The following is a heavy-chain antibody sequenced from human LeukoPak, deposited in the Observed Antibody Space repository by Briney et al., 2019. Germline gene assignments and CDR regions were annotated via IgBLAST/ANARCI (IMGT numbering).Heavy chain of an antibody. CDR2: ISYDGSNK. D-gene: IGHD2-21*02. CDR1: GFTFSSYA. Sequence: GGSLRLSCAASGFTFSSYAMHWVRQAPGKGLEWVAVISYDGSNKYYADSVKGRFTISRDNSKNTLYLQMNSLRAEDTAVYYCARGYCGGDCPPGWGQGTLVTVSS. V-gene: IGHV3-30-3*01. J-gene: IGHJ4*02. CDR3: ARGYCGGDCPPG.